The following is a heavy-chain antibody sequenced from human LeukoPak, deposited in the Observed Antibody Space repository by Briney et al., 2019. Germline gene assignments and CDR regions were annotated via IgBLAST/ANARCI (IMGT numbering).Heavy chain of an antibody. Sequence: GGSLRLSCAASGFIFSRDSMNWVRQAPGKGLEWISYISHDSGIRYYADSVRGRFTIPRDNAKSSLYLQMNSLRAEDTAVYYCARFGELFTDDFYYGMDVWGQGTTVTVSS. CDR3: ARFGELFTDDFYYGMDV. V-gene: IGHV3-48*04. CDR1: GFIFSRDS. D-gene: IGHD3-10*01. J-gene: IGHJ6*02. CDR2: ISHDSGIR.